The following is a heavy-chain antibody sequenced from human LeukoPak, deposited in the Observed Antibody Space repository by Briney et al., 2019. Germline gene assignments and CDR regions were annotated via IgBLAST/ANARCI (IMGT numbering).Heavy chain of an antibody. J-gene: IGHJ6*03. CDR1: GGSISSYY. CDR3: ARDSVSDLEFYYYYYMDV. Sequence: PSETLSLTCTVSGGSISSYYGSWIRQPAGKGREGIGRIYTSGSTNYNPSLKSRVTMSVDTSKNQFSLKLSSVTAADTAVYYCARDSVSDLEFYYYYYMDVWGKGTTVTVSS. V-gene: IGHV4-4*07. D-gene: IGHD2/OR15-2a*01. CDR2: IYTSGST.